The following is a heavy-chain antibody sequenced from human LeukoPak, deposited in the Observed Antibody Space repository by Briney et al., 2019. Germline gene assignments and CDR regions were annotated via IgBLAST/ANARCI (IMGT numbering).Heavy chain of an antibody. CDR1: GFTFSNAW. Sequence: PGGSLRLSCAASGFTFSNAWMSWVRQAPGKGLEWVSAISGSGGSTYYADSVKGRFTISRDNSKNTLYLQMNSLRAEDTAVYYCAKGARWILYYFDYWGQGTLVTVSS. V-gene: IGHV3-23*01. CDR2: ISGSGGST. J-gene: IGHJ4*02. D-gene: IGHD6-6*01. CDR3: AKGARWILYYFDY.